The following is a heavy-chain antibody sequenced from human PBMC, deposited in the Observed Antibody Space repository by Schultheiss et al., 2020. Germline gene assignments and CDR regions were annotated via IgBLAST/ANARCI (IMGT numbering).Heavy chain of an antibody. CDR2: INPNSGGT. Sequence: ASVKVSCKASGYTFTGYYMHWVRQAPGQGLEWLGLINPNSGGTNYAQKLQGRVTMTTDTSTSTAYMELRSLRSDDTAVYYCARDGDRDYYDSSGYYFLDYWGQGTLVTVSS. D-gene: IGHD3-22*01. CDR1: GYTFTGYY. J-gene: IGHJ4*02. CDR3: ARDGDRDYYDSSGYYFLDY. V-gene: IGHV1-2*02.